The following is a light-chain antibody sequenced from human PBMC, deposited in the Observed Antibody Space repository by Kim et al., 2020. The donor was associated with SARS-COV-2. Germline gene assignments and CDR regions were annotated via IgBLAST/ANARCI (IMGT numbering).Light chain of an antibody. Sequence: DIQMTQSPSTLSASVGDRVTITCRASQSISSWLAWYQQKPGKAPKLLIYKASSLESGVPSRFSGSGSGTEFTLTISSLQPDDFATYYCQQCNSFPYTFGQGTKLEI. CDR2: KAS. J-gene: IGKJ2*01. CDR1: QSISSW. CDR3: QQCNSFPYT. V-gene: IGKV1-5*03.